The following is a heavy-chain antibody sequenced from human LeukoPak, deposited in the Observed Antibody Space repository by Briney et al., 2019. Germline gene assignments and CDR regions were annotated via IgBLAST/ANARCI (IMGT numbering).Heavy chain of an antibody. Sequence: GGSLRLSCAASGFTFSSYSMNWVRQAPGKGLEWVSYISSSSSSKYYADSVKGRFTISRDNSENSLYLQMNSLRAEDTAVYYCARDRVGATAGRYYYGMDVWGQGTTVTVSS. CDR1: GFTFSSYS. CDR2: ISSSSSSK. D-gene: IGHD1-26*01. J-gene: IGHJ6*02. V-gene: IGHV3-48*01. CDR3: ARDRVGATAGRYYYGMDV.